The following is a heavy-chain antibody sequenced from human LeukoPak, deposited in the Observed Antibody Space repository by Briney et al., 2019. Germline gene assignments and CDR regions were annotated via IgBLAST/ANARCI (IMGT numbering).Heavy chain of an antibody. J-gene: IGHJ4*02. CDR2: ISSSSSYI. Sequence: GGSLRLSCAASGFTFSSYSMNWVRQAPGKGLEWVSCISSSSSYINYADSVKGRFTISRDNAKNSLYLQMNSLRAEDTAVYYCARHLSGVTGYTYGRGIDSWGQGTLVTVSS. CDR3: ARHLSGVTGYTYGRGIDS. D-gene: IGHD5-18*01. CDR1: GFTFSSYS. V-gene: IGHV3-21*01.